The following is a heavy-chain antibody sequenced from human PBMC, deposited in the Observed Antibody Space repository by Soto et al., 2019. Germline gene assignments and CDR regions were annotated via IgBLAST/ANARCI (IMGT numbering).Heavy chain of an antibody. J-gene: IGHJ3*02. CDR2: IYPGDSKT. D-gene: IGHD1-26*01. CDR1: GFSFTTYR. Sequence: GEALKSSGKGSGFSFTTYRTAWVRKMPGKGLEWMGIIYPGDSKTTYSPSFQGQVTISANKSISTAYLQWSSLKASDTAIYYCARQEIAGATSAFDIWGQGTLVTVSS. V-gene: IGHV5-51*01. CDR3: ARQEIAGATSAFDI.